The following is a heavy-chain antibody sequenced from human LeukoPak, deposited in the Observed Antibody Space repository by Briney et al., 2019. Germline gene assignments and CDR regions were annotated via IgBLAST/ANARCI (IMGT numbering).Heavy chain of an antibody. V-gene: IGHV3-7*01. D-gene: IGHD1-26*01. CDR2: IKQDGSEK. Sequence: GGSLRLSCAASGFTFRNYWMSWVRQAPGKGLEWVANIKQDGSEKYYVDSVKGRFTISRDNAKNSLYLQMNSLRAEDTAVYYCASSEDSGSTYYFNYWGQGTLVTVSS. CDR3: ASSEDSGSTYYFNY. CDR1: GFTFRNYW. J-gene: IGHJ4*02.